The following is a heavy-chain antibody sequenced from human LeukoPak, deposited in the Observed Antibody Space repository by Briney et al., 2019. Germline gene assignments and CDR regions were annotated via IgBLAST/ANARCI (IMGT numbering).Heavy chain of an antibody. CDR1: GGSISSSSYY. CDR3: ARSAVDFWSGYYYYFDY. Sequence: SETLSLTCTVSGGSISSSSYYWGWIRQPPGKGLEWIGSIYYSGSTYYNPPLKSRVTISVDTSKNQFSLKLGSVTAADTAVYYCARSAVDFWSGYYYYFDYWGQGTLVTVSS. D-gene: IGHD3-3*01. CDR2: IYYSGST. J-gene: IGHJ4*02. V-gene: IGHV4-39*01.